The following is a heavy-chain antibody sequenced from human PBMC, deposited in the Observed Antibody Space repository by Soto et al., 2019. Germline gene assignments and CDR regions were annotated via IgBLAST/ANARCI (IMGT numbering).Heavy chain of an antibody. CDR2: INHSGST. CDR3: ARASFGYYDFWCGYYPHRNWFDP. CDR1: GFTFSEYA. Sequence: TWGSLRLSCAASGFTFSEYAMTWVRQAPGKGLEWIGEINHSGSTNYNPSLKSRVTISVDTSKNQFSLKLSSVTAADTAVYYCARASFGYYDFWCGYYPHRNWFDPWGQGTLVTVSS. J-gene: IGHJ5*02. V-gene: IGHV4-34*01. D-gene: IGHD3-3*01.